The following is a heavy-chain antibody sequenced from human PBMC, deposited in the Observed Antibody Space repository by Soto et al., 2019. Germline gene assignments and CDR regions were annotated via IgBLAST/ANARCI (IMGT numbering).Heavy chain of an antibody. CDR3: ARMVNVEKYYYDSSGYYSHAPFDY. Sequence: ASLGLSCAASGFTFSSYSMNWVRQAPGKGLALFSSISSSSSYIYYADSEKGRFTISRDNTKNSLYLQMNSLRAEDTAVYYCARMVNVEKYYYDSSGYYSHAPFDYWGQGTLVTV. V-gene: IGHV3-21*01. CDR1: GFTFSSYS. D-gene: IGHD3-22*01. CDR2: ISSSSSYI. J-gene: IGHJ4*02.